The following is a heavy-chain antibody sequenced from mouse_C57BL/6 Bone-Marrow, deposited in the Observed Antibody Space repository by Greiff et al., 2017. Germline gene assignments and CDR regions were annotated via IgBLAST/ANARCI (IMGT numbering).Heavy chain of an antibody. CDR3: ARGFTTVVATDY. CDR1: GYTFTSYW. CDR2: IHPNSGST. D-gene: IGHD1-1*01. V-gene: IGHV1-64*01. J-gene: IGHJ2*01. Sequence: VQLQQSGAELVKPGASVKLSCKASGYTFTSYWMHWVKQRPGQGLEWIGMIHPNSGSTNYNEKFKSKATLTVDKSSSTAYMQLSSLTSEDSAVYYCARGFTTVVATDYWGQGTTLTVSS.